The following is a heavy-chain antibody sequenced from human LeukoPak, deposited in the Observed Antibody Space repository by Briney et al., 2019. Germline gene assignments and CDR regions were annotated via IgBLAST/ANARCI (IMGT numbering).Heavy chain of an antibody. CDR2: IWYGGSNK. J-gene: IGHJ4*02. Sequence: GRSLRLSCAASGFTFSSYGMHWVRQAPGKELEWVAVIWYGGSNKYYADSVKGRFTISRDNSKNTLYLQMNSLRAEDTAVYYCAKDRYSGSYLLDYWGQGTLVTVFS. D-gene: IGHD1-26*01. CDR3: AKDRYSGSYLLDY. V-gene: IGHV3-30*18. CDR1: GFTFSSYG.